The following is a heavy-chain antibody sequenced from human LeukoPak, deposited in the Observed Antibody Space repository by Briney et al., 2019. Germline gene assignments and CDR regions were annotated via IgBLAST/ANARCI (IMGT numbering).Heavy chain of an antibody. CDR1: GYTLTGYY. D-gene: IGHD1-20*01. V-gene: IGHV1-69*05. J-gene: IGHJ6*03. Sequence: ASVKVSCKASGYTLTGYYMHWVRQAPGQGLEWMGGIIPIFGTANYAQKFQGRVTITTDESTSTAYMELSSLRSEDTAVYYCARVHITGTPAYYYYMDVWGKGTTVTVSS. CDR2: IIPIFGTA. CDR3: ARVHITGTPAYYYYMDV.